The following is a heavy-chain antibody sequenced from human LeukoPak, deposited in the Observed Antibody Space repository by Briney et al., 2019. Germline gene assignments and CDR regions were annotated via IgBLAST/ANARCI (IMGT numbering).Heavy chain of an antibody. Sequence: GASVKVSCKASRYTYTRYYIHWVRQAPGQGLEWMGWISPNSGGTNYAQKFQGRVTMTRDVSISTAYMEVNKLRSDDTAVYYSARLGAPQLSQATLEINVFHVGGRGTMVTVSS. CDR3: ARLGAPQLSQATLEINVFHV. D-gene: IGHD3-10*01. CDR2: ISPNSGGT. V-gene: IGHV1-2*02. CDR1: RYTYTRYY. J-gene: IGHJ3*01.